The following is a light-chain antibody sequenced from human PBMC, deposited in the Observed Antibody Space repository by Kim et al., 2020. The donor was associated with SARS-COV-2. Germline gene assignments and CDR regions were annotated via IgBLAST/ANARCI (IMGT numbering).Light chain of an antibody. V-gene: IGKV3-20*01. J-gene: IGKJ4*01. CDR2: GAS. CDR1: QSVGSSY. Sequence: SPGERAPLPCRASQSVGSSYLAWYQQKPGQAPRLLIYGASSRATGIPDRFSGSGSGTDFTLTINRLEPEDFAVYYCQQYGSSPLTFGGGTKVDIK. CDR3: QQYGSSPLT.